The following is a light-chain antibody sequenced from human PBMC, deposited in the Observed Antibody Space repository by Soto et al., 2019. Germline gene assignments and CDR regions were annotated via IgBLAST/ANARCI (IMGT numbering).Light chain of an antibody. CDR2: GAS. CDR3: QQYVSSVT. J-gene: IGKJ1*01. Sequence: EIVLTQSPGFLSLSPGERATLSCRASQSVDSSFFAWYQQKPGQAPRLLIYGASKRATGIPDRFSGSGSGTDFTLTISILEPEYFAVYYCQQYVSSVTFGQGTKVEIK. CDR1: QSVDSSF. V-gene: IGKV3-20*01.